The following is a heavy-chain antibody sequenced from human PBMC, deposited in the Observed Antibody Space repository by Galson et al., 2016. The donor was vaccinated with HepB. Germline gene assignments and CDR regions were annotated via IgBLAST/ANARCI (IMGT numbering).Heavy chain of an antibody. Sequence: SVKVSCKASGYIFTTYGISWVRQAPGQGLEWMGWISAYNGNTNYAQKLQGRVTMTTDTSTSTAYMELRSLRSDDTAVYYCARDCSTTTGYLLIDSWGQGTLVTVSS. CDR2: ISAYNGNT. CDR1: GYIFTTYG. CDR3: ARDCSTTTGYLLIDS. V-gene: IGHV1-18*01. J-gene: IGHJ4*02. D-gene: IGHD2-2*01.